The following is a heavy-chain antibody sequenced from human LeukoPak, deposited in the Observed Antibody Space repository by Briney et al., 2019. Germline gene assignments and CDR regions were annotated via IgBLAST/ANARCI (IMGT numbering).Heavy chain of an antibody. CDR2: INPSGGST. CDR3: ARGYSSSWYPGYYYYHGMDV. CDR1: GYTFTSYY. J-gene: IGHJ6*02. V-gene: IGHV1-46*01. D-gene: IGHD6-13*01. Sequence: ASVKVSCKASGYTFTSYYMHWVRQAPGQGLEWMGIINPSGGSTSYAQKFQGRVTMTRDTSTSTVYMELSSLRSEDTAVYYCARGYSSSWYPGYYYYHGMDVWGQGTTVTVSS.